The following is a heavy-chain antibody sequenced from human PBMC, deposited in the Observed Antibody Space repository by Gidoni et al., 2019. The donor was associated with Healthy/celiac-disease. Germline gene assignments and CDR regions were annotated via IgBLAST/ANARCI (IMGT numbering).Heavy chain of an antibody. D-gene: IGHD1-26*01. Sequence: QLQLQESGPGLVKPSETLSRTCTVSGGSLSSSSYSWGWIRQPPGKGLEWIGTMYYSGSTYYNPSLKSRVTISVDTSKNQFSLKLSSVTAADTAVYYCARIELGATRGWFDPWGQGTLVTVSS. J-gene: IGHJ5*02. V-gene: IGHV4-39*01. CDR2: MYYSGST. CDR3: ARIELGATRGWFDP. CDR1: GGSLSSSSYS.